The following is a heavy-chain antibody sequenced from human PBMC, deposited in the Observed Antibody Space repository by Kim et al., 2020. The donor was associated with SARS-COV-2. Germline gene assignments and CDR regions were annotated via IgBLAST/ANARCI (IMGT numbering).Heavy chain of an antibody. J-gene: IGHJ5*02. Sequence: QKFQGRVTITADESTSTAYMELSSLRSEDTAVYYCARDRWELRPSNWFDPWGQGTLVTVSS. D-gene: IGHD1-26*01. CDR3: ARDRWELRPSNWFDP. V-gene: IGHV1-69*01.